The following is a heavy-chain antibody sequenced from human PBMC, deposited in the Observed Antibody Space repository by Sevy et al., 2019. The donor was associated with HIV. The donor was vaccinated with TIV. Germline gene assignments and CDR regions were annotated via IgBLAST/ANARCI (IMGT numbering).Heavy chain of an antibody. J-gene: IGHJ5*02. V-gene: IGHV3-21*01. D-gene: IGHD3-10*01. Sequence: GGSLRLSCAASGFAFSSYTMNWVRQAPGKGLEWVSSISSSSDYIYYADSVRGRFTISRDNAKKSLYLQMNSLRAEDTAVYYCARDGLGSGTSQNWFDPWGQGTLVTVSP. CDR3: ARDGLGSGTSQNWFDP. CDR2: ISSSSDYI. CDR1: GFAFSSYT.